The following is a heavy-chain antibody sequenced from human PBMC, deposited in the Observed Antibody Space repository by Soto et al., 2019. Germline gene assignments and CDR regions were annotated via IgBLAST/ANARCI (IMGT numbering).Heavy chain of an antibody. CDR1: GFTVSNNY. Sequence: GGSLRLSCAASGFTVSNNYMSWVRQAPGKGLEWVSVIYSGGTTYYADSVKGRFTISRHNSKNTLYLQMNSLRAEDTAVYYCARDGGDSSSWYFAFDIWGQGTMVTVPS. CDR3: ARDGGDSSSWYFAFDI. V-gene: IGHV3-53*04. CDR2: IYSGGTT. J-gene: IGHJ3*02. D-gene: IGHD6-13*01.